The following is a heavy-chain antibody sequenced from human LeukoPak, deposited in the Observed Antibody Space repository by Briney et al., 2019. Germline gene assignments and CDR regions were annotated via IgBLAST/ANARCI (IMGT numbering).Heavy chain of an antibody. D-gene: IGHD3-10*01. CDR2: ISGSGGST. CDR1: GFTVSSNY. CDR3: AKHSTGVEC. V-gene: IGHV3-23*01. J-gene: IGHJ2*01. Sequence: SGGSLRLSCAASGFTVSSNYMSWVRQAPGKGLEWVSAISGSGGSTYYADSVKGRFTISRDNSKNTLYLQMNSLRAEDTAVYYCAKHSTGVECWGRGTLVTVSS.